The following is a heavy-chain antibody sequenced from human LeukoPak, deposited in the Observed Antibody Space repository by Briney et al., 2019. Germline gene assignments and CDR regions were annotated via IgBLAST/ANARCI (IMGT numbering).Heavy chain of an antibody. CDR2: IYCNDGK. J-gene: IGHJ5*02. CDR1: GFSLSTSGVA. CDR3: ARRRSPSNGDWFDP. V-gene: IGHV2-5*01. D-gene: IGHD4-17*01. Sequence: SGPTLVHPTQPLTLTCTFSGFSLSTSGVAVGWFRQPPGGALEWLAVIYCNDGKYYSPSLQSRLTIAKDTSKNQVVLTMTNMDPVDTATFYCARRRSPSNGDWFDPWGQGTLVTVSS.